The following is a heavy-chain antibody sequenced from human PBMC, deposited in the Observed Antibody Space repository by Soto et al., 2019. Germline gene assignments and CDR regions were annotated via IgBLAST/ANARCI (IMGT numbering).Heavy chain of an antibody. D-gene: IGHD2-2*01. V-gene: IGHV3-23*01. CDR3: AKRPYCSSTSCYSYFDY. CDR1: GFTFRGYA. Sequence: GGSLRLSCAASGFTFRGYAMNWVRQAPGQGPEWVSGISGSGGSTYYADSVKGRFTISRDNSKNTLYLQMNSPRAEDTAVYYCAKRPYCSSTSCYSYFDYWGQGTLVTVSS. CDR2: ISGSGGST. J-gene: IGHJ4*02.